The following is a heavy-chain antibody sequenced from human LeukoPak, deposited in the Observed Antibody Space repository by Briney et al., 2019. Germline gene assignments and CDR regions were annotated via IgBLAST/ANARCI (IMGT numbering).Heavy chain of an antibody. CDR3: ARDPLQMATITRTFDY. D-gene: IGHD5-24*01. CDR2: ISYDGSNK. Sequence: GGSLRLSCAASGFTFSSYAMHWVRQAPGKGLEWVAVISYDGSNKYYADSVKGRFTISRDNSKNTLYLQMNSPRAEDTAVYYCARDPLQMATITRTFDYWGQGTLVTVSS. J-gene: IGHJ4*02. CDR1: GFTFSSYA. V-gene: IGHV3-30*04.